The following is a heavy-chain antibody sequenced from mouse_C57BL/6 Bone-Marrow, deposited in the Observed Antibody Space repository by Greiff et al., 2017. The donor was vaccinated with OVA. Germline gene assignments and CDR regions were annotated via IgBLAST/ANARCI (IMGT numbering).Heavy chain of an antibody. D-gene: IGHD1-1*02. CDR1: GYTFTSYT. CDR2: INPSSGYT. CDR3: ARSPYYGEGYFDV. V-gene: IGHV1-4*01. J-gene: IGHJ1*03. Sequence: VQLQQSGAELARPGASVKMSCKASGYTFTSYTMHWVKQRPGQGLEWIGYINPSSGYTKYNQKFKDKATLTAAKSSSTAYMQLSSLTSEDSAVYYCARSPYYGEGYFDVWGTGTTVTVSS.